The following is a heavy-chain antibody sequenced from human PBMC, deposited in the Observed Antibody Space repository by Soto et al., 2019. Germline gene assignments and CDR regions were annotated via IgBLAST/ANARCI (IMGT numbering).Heavy chain of an antibody. Sequence: QVRLQESGPGLVKPSETLSLTCTVSGGSINGYYWSWIRQPPGKGLEWIGYIYYSGSTNYNPSLKSRVTMSVDTSRNQFSLKLTSVTAADTAVYFCARGGAAMVTIGYYWGQGTLVTVSS. CDR3: ARGGAAMVTIGYY. CDR1: GGSINGYY. J-gene: IGHJ4*02. CDR2: IYYSGST. D-gene: IGHD5-18*01. V-gene: IGHV4-59*01.